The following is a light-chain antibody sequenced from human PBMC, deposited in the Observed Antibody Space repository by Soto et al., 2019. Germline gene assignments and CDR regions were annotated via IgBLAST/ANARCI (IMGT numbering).Light chain of an antibody. CDR2: EVS. J-gene: IGLJ2*01. CDR1: SSDVGGYNY. Sequence: QSALTQPPSASGSPGQSVTISCTGTSSDVGGYNYVSWYQQHPGKAPKLMIYEVSERPSGVPDRFSGSKSGNTASLTVSGLQAEDNADYYCSSYAGSNNPVVFGGGTKLTVL. CDR3: SSYAGSNNPVV. V-gene: IGLV2-8*01.